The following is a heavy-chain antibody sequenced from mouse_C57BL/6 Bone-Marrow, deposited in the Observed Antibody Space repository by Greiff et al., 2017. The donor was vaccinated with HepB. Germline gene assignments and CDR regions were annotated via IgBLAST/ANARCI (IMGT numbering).Heavy chain of an antibody. Sequence: VQLKESGGDLVKPGGSLKLSCAASGFTFSSYGMSWVRQTPDKRLEWVATISSGGSYTYYPDSVKGRFTISRDNAKNTLYLQMSSLKSEDTAMYYCSRDYYYGSSYLYWGQGTLVTVSA. CDR1: GFTFSSYG. J-gene: IGHJ3*01. CDR3: SRDYYYGSSYLY. D-gene: IGHD1-1*01. CDR2: ISSGGSYT. V-gene: IGHV5-6*01.